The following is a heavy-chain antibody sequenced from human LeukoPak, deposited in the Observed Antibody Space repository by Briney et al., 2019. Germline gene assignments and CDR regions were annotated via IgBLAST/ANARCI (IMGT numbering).Heavy chain of an antibody. D-gene: IGHD6-13*01. CDR3: AKCSDRSSCYFDH. CDR1: GFTFSSYA. CDR2: ITRSGGGT. J-gene: IGHJ4*02. V-gene: IGHV3-23*01. Sequence: PGGSLRLSCAASGFTFSSYAMSWVRQAPGKGLEWVSTITRSGGGTYYADSGKGRFTISRDNSKNTLYLQMNSLRAEDTAVYSCAKCSDRSSCYFDHWGQGTLVTVSS.